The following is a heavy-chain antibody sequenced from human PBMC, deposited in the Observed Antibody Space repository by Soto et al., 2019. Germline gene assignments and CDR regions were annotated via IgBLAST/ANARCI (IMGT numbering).Heavy chain of an antibody. CDR3: ARDPWTYYYDSSGYYSLDY. CDR1: GYTFTSYG. V-gene: IGHV1-18*04. D-gene: IGHD3-22*01. Sequence: ASVKVSCKASGYTFTSYGISRVRQAPGQGLEWMGWISAYNGNTNYAQKLQGRVTMTTDTSTSTAYMELRSLRSDDTAVYYCARDPWTYYYDSSGYYSLDYWGQGTLVTVSS. J-gene: IGHJ4*02. CDR2: ISAYNGNT.